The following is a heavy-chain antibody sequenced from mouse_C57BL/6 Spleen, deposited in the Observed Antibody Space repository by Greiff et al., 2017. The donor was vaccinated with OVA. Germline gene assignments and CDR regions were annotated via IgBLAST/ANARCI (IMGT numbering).Heavy chain of an antibody. V-gene: IGHV3-6*01. Sequence: EVKLVESGPGLVKPSQSLSLTCSVTGYSITSGYYWNWIRQFPGNKLEWMGYISYDGSNNYNPSLKNRISITRDTSKNQFFLKLNSVTTEDTATYYCARDDYDVAWYAMDYWGQGTSVTVSS. CDR3: ARDDYDVAWYAMDY. D-gene: IGHD2-4*01. CDR2: ISYDGSN. CDR1: GYSITSGYY. J-gene: IGHJ4*01.